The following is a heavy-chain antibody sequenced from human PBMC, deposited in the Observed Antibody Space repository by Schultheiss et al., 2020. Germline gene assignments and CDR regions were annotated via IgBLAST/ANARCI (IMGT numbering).Heavy chain of an antibody. J-gene: IGHJ4*02. CDR2: ISWNSGSI. Sequence: GGSLRLSCAASGFTFSDYYMSWIRQAPGKGLEWVSGISWNSGSIGYADSVKGRFTISRDNAKNSLYLQMNSLRAEDTALYYCAKAEGWFNFDYWGQGTLVTVSS. V-gene: IGHV3-9*01. CDR1: GFTFSDYY. CDR3: AKAEGWFNFDY. D-gene: IGHD6-19*01.